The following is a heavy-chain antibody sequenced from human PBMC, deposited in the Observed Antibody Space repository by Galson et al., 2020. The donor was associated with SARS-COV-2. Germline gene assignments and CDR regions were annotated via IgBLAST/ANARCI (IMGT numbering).Heavy chain of an antibody. CDR3: ASYCSSTSCSSEP. V-gene: IGHV4-30-4*01. J-gene: IGHJ5*02. Sequence: ETSETLSLTCTVSGSSISSGDYYWTWIRQPPGKGLEWIGYIYYSGSTYYNPSLKSRLTISVDTSKNQFSLKLSSVTAADTAVYYCASYCSSTSCSSEPWGQGTLVTVSS. D-gene: IGHD2-2*01. CDR2: IYYSGST. CDR1: GSSISSGDYY.